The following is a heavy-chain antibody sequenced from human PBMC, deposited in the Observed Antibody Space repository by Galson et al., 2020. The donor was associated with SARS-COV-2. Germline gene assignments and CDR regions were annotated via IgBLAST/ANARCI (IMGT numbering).Heavy chain of an antibody. CDR1: GFTFRSYG. CDR2: IWYDGSNK. V-gene: IGHV3-33*01. D-gene: IGHD2-15*01. Sequence: GGLLRLYCAGSGFTFRSYGMHWVRQAPGKGLEWVAVIWYDGSNKYYAVSVKCRFTISRDNSKSTLYLQMHSLRAEDTAVYYCARDTRVQWCAFDYWGHGTLGTVTS. CDR3: ARDTRVQWCAFDY. J-gene: IGHJ5*01.